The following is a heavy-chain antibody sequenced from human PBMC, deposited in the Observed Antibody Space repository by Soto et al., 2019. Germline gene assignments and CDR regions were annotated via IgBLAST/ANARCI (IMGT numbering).Heavy chain of an antibody. CDR1: GCSISSYY. CDR2: IYKSGTS. J-gene: IGHJ5*02. Sequence: SLTCTVSGCSISSYYWSWIRQPPGKGLEWIGYIYKSGTSNYNPSLQSRVTISIDTSKNQFSLKLSSVTAADTAMYYCARDYYDSSGYYYVSWFDPWGQGTQVTVSS. V-gene: IGHV4-59*01. CDR3: ARDYYDSSGYYYVSWFDP. D-gene: IGHD3-22*01.